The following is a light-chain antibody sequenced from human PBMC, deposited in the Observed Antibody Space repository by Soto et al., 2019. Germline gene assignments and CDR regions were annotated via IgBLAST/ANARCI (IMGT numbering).Light chain of an antibody. J-gene: IGKJ4*01. Sequence: DIQMTQSPSSLSASVGDRVTITCRASQNIDNYLNWYQQKPGKAPNLLIYAASTLQSGVPSRFSGSGSGTDFTLTISSLQPEDFATYYCLQHNSHPLTFGGGTKVDIK. CDR3: LQHNSHPLT. CDR2: AAS. CDR1: QNIDNY. V-gene: IGKV1-17*01.